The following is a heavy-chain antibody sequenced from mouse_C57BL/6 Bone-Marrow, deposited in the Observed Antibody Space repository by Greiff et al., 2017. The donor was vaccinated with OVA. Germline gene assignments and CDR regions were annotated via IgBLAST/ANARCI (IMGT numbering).Heavy chain of an antibody. CDR2: IYPGDGDT. D-gene: IGHD1-1*01. Sequence: VKLMESGAELVKPGASVKISCKASGYAFSSYWMNWVKQRPGKGLEWIGQIYPGDGDTNYNEKFKGKATLTADKSSSTAYMQFSSLTSEDSAIYYCARPLDNYYGSSYSFAYWGQGTLVTVSA. CDR1: GYAFSSYW. CDR3: ARPLDNYYGSSYSFAY. J-gene: IGHJ3*01. V-gene: IGHV1-80*01.